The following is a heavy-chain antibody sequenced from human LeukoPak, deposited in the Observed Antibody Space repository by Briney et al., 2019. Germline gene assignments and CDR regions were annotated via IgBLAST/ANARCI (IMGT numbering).Heavy chain of an antibody. D-gene: IGHD4-17*01. Sequence: WASVKVSCKVSGYRLTELYIYWVRQAPGEGPEWMGGFDPEDDRGIYAQKFQGRVTMTEDTSTNTAYMELSSLRSEDSAMYYCAAPSARSTVTTWSAFDIWGQGTMVTVSS. CDR3: AAPSARSTVTTWSAFDI. V-gene: IGHV1-24*01. CDR1: GYRLTELY. CDR2: FDPEDDRG. J-gene: IGHJ3*02.